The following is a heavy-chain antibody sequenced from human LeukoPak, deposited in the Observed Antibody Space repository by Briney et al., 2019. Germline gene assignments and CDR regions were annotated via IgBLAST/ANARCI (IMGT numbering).Heavy chain of an antibody. D-gene: IGHD5-12*01. CDR1: GGSISTSSYY. J-gene: IGHJ4*02. CDR2: IYYSGST. V-gene: IGHV4-39*07. CDR3: ARAALRTPLTYFDY. Sequence: SETLSLTCTVSGGSISTSSYYWGWIRQPPGKGLEWIASIYYSGSTYYNPSLKSRVTISVDTSKNQFSLKLSSVPAADTAVYYCARAALRTPLTYFDYWGQGTLVTVSS.